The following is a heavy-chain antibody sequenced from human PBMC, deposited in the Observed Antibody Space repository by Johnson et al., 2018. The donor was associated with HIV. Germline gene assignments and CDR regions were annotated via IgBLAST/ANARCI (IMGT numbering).Heavy chain of an antibody. CDR3: AKDLLTLDACDI. J-gene: IGHJ3*02. CDR2: ISWNSGST. V-gene: IGHV3-9*01. CDR1: GFTFDDYA. Sequence: VQLVESGGGLVQPGRSLRLSCAASGFTFDDYAMHWVRQAPGKGLEWVSGISWNSGSTYYADSVKGRFTISRDNSKNTLYLQMNSLRAEDTAVYYCAKDLLTLDACDIWGQGTMVTVSS.